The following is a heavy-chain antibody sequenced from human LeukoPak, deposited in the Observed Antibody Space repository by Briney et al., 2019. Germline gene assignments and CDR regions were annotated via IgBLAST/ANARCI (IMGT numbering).Heavy chain of an antibody. D-gene: IGHD3-22*01. CDR3: ARASYVSSAYYSGGFYYYYMDV. J-gene: IGHJ6*03. V-gene: IGHV4-59*01. CDR1: SGSMSTYY. CDR2: IYYKGST. Sequence: PSETLSLTCTVASGSMSTYYWSWIRQPPGKGLEWIGYIYYKGSTSYNPSLKSRATISVDTSKNQFSLKLSSVTAADTAGYYCARASYVSSAYYSGGFYYYYMDVWGEGTTVTVS.